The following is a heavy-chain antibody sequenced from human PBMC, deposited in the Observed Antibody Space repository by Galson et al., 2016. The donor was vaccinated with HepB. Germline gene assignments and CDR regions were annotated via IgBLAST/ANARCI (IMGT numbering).Heavy chain of an antibody. Sequence: SLRLSCAASGFTFKSYSMNWVRQAPGKGLEWVSYISTSSSYIFYADSVKGRFTISRDNSKNTLSLQMNSLRAGDTATYYCAIDPSHWIENPFALWGQGTLVTVSS. CDR3: AIDPSHWIENPFAL. D-gene: IGHD2-2*03. J-gene: IGHJ4*02. CDR2: ISTSSSYI. CDR1: GFTFKSYS. V-gene: IGHV3-21*04.